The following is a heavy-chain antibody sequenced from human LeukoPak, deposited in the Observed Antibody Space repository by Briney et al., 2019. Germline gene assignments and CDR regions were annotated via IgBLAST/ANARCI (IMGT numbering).Heavy chain of an antibody. V-gene: IGHV1-2*04. CDR1: GYTFTGYY. Sequence: GASVKVSCKASGYTFTGYYMHWVRQAPGQGLEWMGWINPNSGGTNYAQKFQGWVTMTRDTSISTAYMELSRLRSDDTAVYYCASEGTAPGIAAAGTLLYRRYGMDVWGQGTTVTVSS. CDR2: INPNSGGT. D-gene: IGHD6-13*01. CDR3: ASEGTAPGIAAAGTLLYRRYGMDV. J-gene: IGHJ6*02.